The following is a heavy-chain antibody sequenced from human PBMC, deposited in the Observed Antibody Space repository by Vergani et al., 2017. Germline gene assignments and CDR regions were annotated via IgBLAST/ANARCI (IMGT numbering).Heavy chain of an antibody. D-gene: IGHD4-23*01. V-gene: IGHV1-69*01. Sequence: QVQLVQSGAEVKKPGSSVKVSCKASGGTFSSYAISWVRQAPGQGLEWMGGIIPIFGTANYAQKFQGRVTITADESTSTAYMELSSLRSEDTAVYYCTRGSYGGNYYYYYYMDVWGEGTTVTVSS. CDR2: IIPIFGTA. CDR3: TRGSYGGNYYYYYYMDV. CDR1: GGTFSSYA. J-gene: IGHJ6*03.